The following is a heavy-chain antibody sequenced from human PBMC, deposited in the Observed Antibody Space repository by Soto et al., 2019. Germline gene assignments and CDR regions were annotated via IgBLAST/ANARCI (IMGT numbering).Heavy chain of an antibody. CDR3: ARGDMVRGVMSGMDV. Sequence: QVQLQESGPGLVKPSQTLSLTCTVSGGSISSGGYYWSWIRQHPGKGLEWIGYIYYSGSTYYNPSLKSRVPISVDTSKNQFSLKLSSVTAADTAVYYCARGDMVRGVMSGMDVWGQGTTVTVSS. J-gene: IGHJ6*02. CDR2: IYYSGST. D-gene: IGHD3-10*01. CDR1: GGSISSGGYY. V-gene: IGHV4-31*03.